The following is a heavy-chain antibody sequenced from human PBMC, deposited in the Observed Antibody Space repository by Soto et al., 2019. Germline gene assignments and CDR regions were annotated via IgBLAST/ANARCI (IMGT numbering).Heavy chain of an antibody. D-gene: IGHD3-16*01. CDR1: GYTFTSYD. CDR3: ARERGGGYFDY. J-gene: IGHJ4*02. CDR2: MNPNSDNT. V-gene: IGHV1-8*01. Sequence: QVQLVQSGAEVKKPGASVKVSCKASGYTFTSYDINWVRQATGQGLEWMGWMNPNSDNTGYAQKSKGRLTMTRTPPISTAYRERTSLRSEDTAVYYCARERGGGYFDYWGQGILVTVSS.